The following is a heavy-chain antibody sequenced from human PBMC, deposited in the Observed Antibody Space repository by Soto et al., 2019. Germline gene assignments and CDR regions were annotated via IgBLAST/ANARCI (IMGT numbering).Heavy chain of an antibody. CDR3: AKGRYSSSSYFDY. Sequence: GESLKISCAASGFTFSSYAMSWVRQAPGKGLEWVSAISGSGGSTYYADSVKGRFTISRDNSKNTLYLQMNSLRAEDTAVYYCAKGRYSSSSYFDYWGQGTLVTVSS. CDR1: GFTFSSYA. D-gene: IGHD6-6*01. CDR2: ISGSGGST. V-gene: IGHV3-23*01. J-gene: IGHJ4*02.